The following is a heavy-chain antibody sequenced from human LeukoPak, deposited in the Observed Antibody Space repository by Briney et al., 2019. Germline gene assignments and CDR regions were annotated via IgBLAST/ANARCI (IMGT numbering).Heavy chain of an antibody. Sequence: GASVTVSCTASGYTFSNYAINWVRQAPGQGLEWMGWINPNSGGTNYAQTFQGRVTMTRDTSISTAYMELSRLRSDDTAVYYCARMSFDRSGYYYYFDYWGQGTLVTVSS. V-gene: IGHV1-2*02. D-gene: IGHD3-22*01. CDR3: ARMSFDRSGYYYYFDY. J-gene: IGHJ4*02. CDR1: GYTFSNYA. CDR2: INPNSGGT.